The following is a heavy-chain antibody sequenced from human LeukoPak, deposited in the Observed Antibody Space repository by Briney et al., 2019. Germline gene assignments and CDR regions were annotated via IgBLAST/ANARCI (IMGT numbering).Heavy chain of an antibody. CDR2: ISWNSGSI. V-gene: IGHV3-9*01. Sequence: GGSLRLSCAASGFTFDDYAMHWVRQAPGKGLEWVSGISWNSGSIGYADSVKGRFTISRDNAKNSLYLQMNSLRAEDTALYYCAKSNTAMVTNTFGYWGQGTLVTVSS. J-gene: IGHJ4*02. CDR3: AKSNTAMVTNTFGY. CDR1: GFTFDDYA. D-gene: IGHD5-18*01.